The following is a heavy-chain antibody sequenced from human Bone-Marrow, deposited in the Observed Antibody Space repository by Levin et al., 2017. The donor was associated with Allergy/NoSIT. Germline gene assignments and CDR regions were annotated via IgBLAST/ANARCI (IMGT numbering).Heavy chain of an antibody. J-gene: IGHJ6*02. CDR2: ISYDGSNK. V-gene: IGHV3-30-3*01. D-gene: IGHD6-13*01. Sequence: GGSLRLSCAASGFTFSSYAMHWVRQAPGKGLEWVAVISYDGSNKYYADSVKGRFTISRDNSKNTLYLQMNSLRAEDTAVYYCARDVNGPYSSSWYRTWAPYYYYGMDVWGQGTTVTVSS. CDR1: GFTFSSYA. CDR3: ARDVNGPYSSSWYRTWAPYYYYGMDV.